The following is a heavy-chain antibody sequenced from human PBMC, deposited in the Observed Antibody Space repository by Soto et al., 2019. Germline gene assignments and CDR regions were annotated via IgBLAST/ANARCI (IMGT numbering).Heavy chain of an antibody. V-gene: IGHV3-53*01. D-gene: IGHD3-22*01. CDR3: ARIPYDNSGTIFDY. J-gene: IGHJ4*02. Sequence: GGSLRLSCAVSGITVSSYYMSWVRQAAGKGLEWVSVIYAGTITYYADSVKGRFTIYRDNSKNALNLEMNSLRVEDTAVYYCARIPYDNSGTIFDYWGQGTLVTVSS. CDR2: IYAGTIT. CDR1: GITVSSYY.